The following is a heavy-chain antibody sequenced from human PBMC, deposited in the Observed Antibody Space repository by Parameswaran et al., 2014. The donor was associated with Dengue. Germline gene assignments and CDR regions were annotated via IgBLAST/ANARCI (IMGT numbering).Heavy chain of an antibody. CDR3: ARFRPYYAMDL. CDR2: ISGSGSTI. Sequence: VRQAPGKGLEWVSYISGSGSTIYYADSMKGRFTISRDNAKNSMYLQINSLRVEDTAVYYCARFRPYYAMDLWGQGTTVTVSS. V-gene: IGHV3-48*03. J-gene: IGHJ6*02.